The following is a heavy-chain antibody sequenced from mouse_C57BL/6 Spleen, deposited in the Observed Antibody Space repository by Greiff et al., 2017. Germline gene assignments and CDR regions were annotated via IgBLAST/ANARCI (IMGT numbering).Heavy chain of an antibody. CDR1: GYTFTSYG. V-gene: IGHV1-81*01. CDR2: IYPRSGNT. CDR3: ARRETAQAYYAMDY. Sequence: QVQLQQSGAELARPGASVKLSCKASGYTFTSYGISWVKQRTGQGLEWIGEIYPRSGNTYYNEKFKGKATLTADKSSSTAYMELRSLTSEDSAVYFCARRETAQAYYAMDYWGQGTSVTVSS. D-gene: IGHD3-2*02. J-gene: IGHJ4*01.